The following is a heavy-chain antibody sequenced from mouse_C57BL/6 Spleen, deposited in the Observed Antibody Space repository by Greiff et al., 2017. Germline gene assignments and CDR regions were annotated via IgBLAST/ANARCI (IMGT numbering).Heavy chain of an antibody. D-gene: IGHD1-1*01. CDR1: GYSFTGYY. J-gene: IGHJ2*01. V-gene: IGHV1-42*01. CDR2: INPSTGGT. Sequence: VQLKESGPELVKPGASVKISCKASGYSFTGYYMNWVKQSPEKSLEWIGEINPSTGGTTYNQKFKAKATLTVDKSSSTAYMQLKSLTSEDSAVYYCARGYGSSMYYFDYWGQGTTLTVSS. CDR3: ARGYGSSMYYFDY.